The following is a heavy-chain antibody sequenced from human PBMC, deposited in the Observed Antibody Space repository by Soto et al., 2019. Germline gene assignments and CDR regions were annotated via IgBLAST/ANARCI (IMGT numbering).Heavy chain of an antibody. CDR2: IGSRSTNI. J-gene: IGHJ4*02. CDR3: AKFTEPGYSSIWYYFEY. D-gene: IGHD6-13*01. CDR1: GFIFSGYS. V-gene: IGHV3-21*01. Sequence: AESLRLSCVGSGFIFSGYSMAWVRPAPGRFLEWVASIGSRSTNIDYADSVKGRFSISRDNANKLVSLKMSSRRGEDTALYYCAKFTEPGYSSIWYYFEYWGQGTPVTVSS.